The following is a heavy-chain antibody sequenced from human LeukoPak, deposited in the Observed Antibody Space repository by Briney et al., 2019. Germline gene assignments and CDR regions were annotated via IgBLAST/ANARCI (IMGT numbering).Heavy chain of an antibody. D-gene: IGHD3-22*01. V-gene: IGHV3-7*05. J-gene: IGHJ5*02. Sequence: GGSLRLSCAASGFTFRSYWMSWVRQAPGKGLEWVANIKQDGSEKYYVDSVKGRFTISRDNAKNSLYLQMNSLRAEDTAVYYCARDYGLYYYDSSGPGIWFDPWGQGTLVTVSS. CDR2: IKQDGSEK. CDR1: GFTFRSYW. CDR3: ARDYGLYYYDSSGPGIWFDP.